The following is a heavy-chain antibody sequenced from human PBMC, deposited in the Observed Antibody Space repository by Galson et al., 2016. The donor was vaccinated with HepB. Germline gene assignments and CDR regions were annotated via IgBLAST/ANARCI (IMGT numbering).Heavy chain of an antibody. V-gene: IGHV2-70*11. Sequence: PALVKPTQTLTLTCTFSGFSLSTSGMSVNWIRQPPGKALEWLARIDWDDDKYYSKSLKTRLTISKDTSKNQVVLRMTNTDPADTATYFCPRLIESYYLDHWGQGSRVTVSS. CDR2: IDWDDDK. D-gene: IGHD5-24*01. J-gene: IGHJ4*02. CDR1: GFSLSTSGMS. CDR3: PRLIESYYLDH.